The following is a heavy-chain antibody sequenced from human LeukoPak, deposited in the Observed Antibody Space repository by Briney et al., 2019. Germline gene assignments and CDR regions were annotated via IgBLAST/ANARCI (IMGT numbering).Heavy chain of an antibody. Sequence: ASVKVSCKASGGTFSSYTISLVRQAPGQGLEWMGRIIPILGTANYAQKFQGRVTITADKSTSTAYMELSSLRSEDTAVYYCARDGAECSSTSCQPYYFDYWGQGTLVTASS. CDR1: GGTFSSYT. J-gene: IGHJ4*02. CDR3: ARDGAECSSTSCQPYYFDY. D-gene: IGHD2-2*01. V-gene: IGHV1-69*08. CDR2: IIPILGTA.